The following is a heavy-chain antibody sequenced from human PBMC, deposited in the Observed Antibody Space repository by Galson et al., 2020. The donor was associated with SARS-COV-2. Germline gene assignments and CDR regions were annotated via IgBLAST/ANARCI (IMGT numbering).Heavy chain of an antibody. D-gene: IGHD3-10*01. V-gene: IGHV3-7*04. Sequence: GESLKISCAASGFTFSSYWMSWVRQAPGKGLEWVANIKQDGSEKYYVDSVKGRFTISRDNAKNSLYLQMNSLRAEDTAVYYCARDAGSGSYYWNYYGMDVWGQGTTVTVSS. CDR3: ARDAGSGSYYWNYYGMDV. CDR2: IKQDGSEK. J-gene: IGHJ6*02. CDR1: GFTFSSYW.